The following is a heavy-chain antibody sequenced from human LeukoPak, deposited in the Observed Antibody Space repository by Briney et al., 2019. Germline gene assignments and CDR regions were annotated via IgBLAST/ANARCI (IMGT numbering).Heavy chain of an antibody. CDR1: GFTFSSYS. Sequence: GGSLRLSCSASGFTFSSYSMHWVRQAPGKGLEYVSAISPNGGSTYYADSVKGRFTISRDNSKNTLYLQMSSLRAEDTAVYYCVRRCSSSSCYADWGQGTLVTVSS. CDR3: VRRCSSSSCYAD. V-gene: IGHV3-64D*06. D-gene: IGHD2-2*01. J-gene: IGHJ4*02. CDR2: ISPNGGST.